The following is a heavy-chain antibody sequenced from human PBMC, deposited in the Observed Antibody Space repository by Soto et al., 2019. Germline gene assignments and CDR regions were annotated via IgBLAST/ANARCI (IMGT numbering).Heavy chain of an antibody. D-gene: IGHD3-16*02. CDR1: GFVFTDYY. CDR2: IDNFDHAK. J-gene: IGHJ4*01. CDR3: ARARYSNCWLNFDY. Sequence: PGGSLRLSCAASGFVFTDYYISWIRQAPGKGLEWVSYIDNFDHAKFYADSVKGRCTISRDNTRNSLYLQMDRLTAEDTAVYYCARARYSNCWLNFDYWGRGAPVTVSS. V-gene: IGHV3-11*01.